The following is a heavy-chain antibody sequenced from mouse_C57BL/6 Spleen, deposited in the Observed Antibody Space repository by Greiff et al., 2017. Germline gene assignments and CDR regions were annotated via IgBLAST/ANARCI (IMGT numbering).Heavy chain of an antibody. CDR3: ARKGTTVPFAY. V-gene: IGHV1-18*01. J-gene: IGHJ3*01. CDR1: GYTFTDYN. CDR2: INPNNGGT. D-gene: IGHD1-1*01. Sequence: VQLQQSGPELVKPGASVKIPCKASGYTFTDYNMDWVKQSHGKSLEWIGDINPNNGGTIYNQKFKGKATLTVDTSSSTAYMELRSLTSEDTAVYYCARKGTTVPFAYWGQGTLVTVSA.